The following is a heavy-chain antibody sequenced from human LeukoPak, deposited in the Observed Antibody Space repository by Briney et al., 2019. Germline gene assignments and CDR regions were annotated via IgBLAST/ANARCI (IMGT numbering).Heavy chain of an antibody. J-gene: IGHJ4*02. Sequence: SETLSLTCAVSGGSFFGYHWNWVRQVPGKGLEWIGEINHRGITNYNPSLKSRVTISVDTSKNQFSLRLRSVTAADTAVYYCARDPTTVVTTPYYFDDWGQGTLVTVS. CDR3: ARDPTTVVTTPYYFDD. V-gene: IGHV4-34*01. CDR1: GGSFFGYH. CDR2: INHRGIT. D-gene: IGHD4-23*01.